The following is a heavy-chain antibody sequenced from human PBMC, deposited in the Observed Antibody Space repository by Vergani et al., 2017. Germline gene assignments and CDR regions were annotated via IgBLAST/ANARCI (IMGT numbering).Heavy chain of an antibody. J-gene: IGHJ4*02. CDR2: FDPEHGEV. CDR1: GYSLTELT. CDR3: ALVTDYYDSSGYYLDC. Sequence: QVQLVQSGSEVRKPGASVKVSCQVSGYSLTELTIHWVRQAPGKGLEWMGGFDPEHGEVTFAHHIQGRVTMTEDRSTDTAYMELSSLRPEDTALYYCALVTDYYDSSGYYLDCWREGSLVSDSS. D-gene: IGHD3-22*01. V-gene: IGHV1-24*01.